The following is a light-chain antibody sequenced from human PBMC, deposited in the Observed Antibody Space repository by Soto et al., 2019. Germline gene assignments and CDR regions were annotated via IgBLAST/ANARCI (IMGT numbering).Light chain of an antibody. J-gene: IGKJ5*01. CDR3: MQSTQLPPT. CDR1: QSLLHITGETF. V-gene: IGKV2D-29*02. Sequence: DVVMTQTPLSLSVAPGQPASISGKSSQSLLHITGETFLFWYLQKPGQSPQLLIYEVSTRVSGVPDRFSGSGSGTDFTLEISQVETDDAGIYYCMQSTQLPPTFGQGTRLGIE. CDR2: EVS.